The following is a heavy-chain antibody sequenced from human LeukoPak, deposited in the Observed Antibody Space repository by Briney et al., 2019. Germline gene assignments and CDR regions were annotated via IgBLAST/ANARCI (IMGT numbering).Heavy chain of an antibody. CDR1: GFXFSSFG. V-gene: IGHV3-33*01. Sequence: GGSLRLSCAASGFXFSSFGIHWVRQAPGKGLEWVAVIWYDASDRYYADSVKGRFTISRHNSKNTVYLQMNSLRAEDTAIYYCARDITTRRGWFDPWGQGTLVTVSS. J-gene: IGHJ5*02. D-gene: IGHD1-1*01. CDR3: ARDITTRRGWFDP. CDR2: IWYDASDR.